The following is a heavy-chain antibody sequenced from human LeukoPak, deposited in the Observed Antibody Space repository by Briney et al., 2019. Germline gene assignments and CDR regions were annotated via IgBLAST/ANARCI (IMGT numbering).Heavy chain of an antibody. J-gene: IGHJ4*02. CDR1: GFTFSSYA. Sequence: GGSLRLSCAASGFTFSSYAMSWVRRAPGKGLEWVSGISGSGGGTYYADSLRGRFTIPRDNSKNTLYLQMNSLRADDRAVYYCAKGGSGDIVVVAATRNDYWGQGTLVTVSS. D-gene: IGHD2-15*01. V-gene: IGHV3-23*01. CDR2: ISGSGGGT. CDR3: AKGGSGDIVVVAATRNDY.